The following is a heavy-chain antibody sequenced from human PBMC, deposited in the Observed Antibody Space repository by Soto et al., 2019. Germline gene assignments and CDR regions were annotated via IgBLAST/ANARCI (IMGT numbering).Heavy chain of an antibody. D-gene: IGHD2-8*01. CDR2: SSYSGST. V-gene: IGHV4-31*03. J-gene: IGHJ3*01. CDR3: ARSAQWDGFDP. Sequence: QVQLQESGPGLVRPSQTLSLTCTVSAGSISTINYYWSWIRQHPEKGLEWIGYSSYSGSTFYHSSLKSRVTISLDTAKKQFSLTLTSVTAADTAVYYCARSAQWDGFDPWGQGTMVTVSS. CDR1: AGSISTINYY.